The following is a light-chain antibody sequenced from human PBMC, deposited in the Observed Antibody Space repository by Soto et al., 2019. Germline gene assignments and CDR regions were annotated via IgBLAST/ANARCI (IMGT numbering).Light chain of an antibody. CDR1: SSDVGGYKY. CDR2: DVS. V-gene: IGLV2-14*01. Sequence: QSALTQPASVSGSPGQSITISCTGTSSDVGGYKYVSWYQQHPGKAPKLMIYDVSNRPSGVSNRFSGSKSGNTASLTISGLQAEDEAEYYCSSYTSSDTVVFGGGTKLTVL. J-gene: IGLJ2*01. CDR3: SSYTSSDTVV.